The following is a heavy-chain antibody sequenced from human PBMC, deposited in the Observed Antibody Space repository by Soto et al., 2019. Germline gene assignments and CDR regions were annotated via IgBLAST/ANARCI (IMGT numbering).Heavy chain of an antibody. J-gene: IGHJ5*02. CDR3: ARDSSYYDILTGYYNYGWFDP. D-gene: IGHD3-9*01. V-gene: IGHV1-18*01. Sequence: ASVKVSCKASGYTFTSYGISWVRQAPGQGLEWMGWINAYNGNTNYAQKLQGRVAMTTDTSTSTAYMELRSLRSEDTAVYYCARDSSYYDILTGYYNYGWFDPWGQGTLVTVSS. CDR1: GYTFTSYG. CDR2: INAYNGNT.